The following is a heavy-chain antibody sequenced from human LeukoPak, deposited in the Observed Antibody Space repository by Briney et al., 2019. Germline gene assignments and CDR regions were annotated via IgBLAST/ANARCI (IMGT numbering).Heavy chain of an antibody. V-gene: IGHV3-23*01. J-gene: IGHJ4*02. CDR1: GFTFSNYG. CDR3: AKDLSQKSGYSSSWYSD. D-gene: IGHD6-13*01. Sequence: GGSLRLSCAASGFTFSNYGMNWVRQAPGKGLEWVSGIGVGGTTYYADSVKGRFTISRDNSKNTLYLQMNSLRAEDTAVYYCAKDLSQKSGYSSSWYSDWGQGTLVTVSS. CDR2: IGVGGTT.